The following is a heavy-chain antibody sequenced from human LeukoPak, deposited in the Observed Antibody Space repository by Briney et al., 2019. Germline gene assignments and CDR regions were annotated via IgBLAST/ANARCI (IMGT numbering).Heavy chain of an antibody. D-gene: IGHD2-2*01. CDR2: INPNSGGT. V-gene: IGHV1-2*02. CDR1: GYTFTGYY. CDR3: ARASRWRNWFDP. J-gene: IGHJ5*02. Sequence: ASVKVSCKASGYTFTGYYMHWVRQAPGQGLEWMGWINPNSGGTNYAQKFQGRVTMTRDTSISTAYMELSRLRSDDMAVYYCARASRWRNWFDPWGQGTLVTVSS.